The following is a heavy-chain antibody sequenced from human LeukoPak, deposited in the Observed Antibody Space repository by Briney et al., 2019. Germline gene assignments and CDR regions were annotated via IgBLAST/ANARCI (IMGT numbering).Heavy chain of an antibody. V-gene: IGHV1-3*01. CDR3: ARGGRRYCSGGSCYGWFDP. Sequence: ASVKVSCKASGYTFTSYAMHWVRQAPGQRLEWMGWINAGNGNTKYSQKFQGRVTITRDTSASTAYMELSSLRSEDTVVYYCARGGRRYCSGGSCYGWFDPWGQGTLVTVSS. J-gene: IGHJ5*02. D-gene: IGHD2-15*01. CDR2: INAGNGNT. CDR1: GYTFTSYA.